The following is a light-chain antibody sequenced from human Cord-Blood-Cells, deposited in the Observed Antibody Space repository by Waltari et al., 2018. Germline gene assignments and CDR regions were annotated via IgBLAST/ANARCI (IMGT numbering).Light chain of an antibody. J-gene: IGKJ1*01. Sequence: EIVLTPSPGTLSLSPGERATLSCRAIQSVSSSYLAWYQQKPGQAPRLLIYGASSRATGIPDRFSGSGSGTDFTLTISRLEPEDFAVYYCQQYGSSSTWTFGQGTKVEIK. V-gene: IGKV3-20*01. CDR1: QSVSSSY. CDR2: GAS. CDR3: QQYGSSSTWT.